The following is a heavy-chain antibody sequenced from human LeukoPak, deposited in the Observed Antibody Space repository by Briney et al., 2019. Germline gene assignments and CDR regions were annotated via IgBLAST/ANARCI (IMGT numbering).Heavy chain of an antibody. D-gene: IGHD6-19*01. Sequence: PSETLSLTCTVTGGSISSSSYYWGWIRQPPGTGLEWIGSIYYSGSTYYNPSLKSRVTISVDTSKNQFSLKLSSVTAADTAVYYCARTPRIVVAFDYWGQGTLVTVSS. CDR2: IYYSGST. V-gene: IGHV4-39*01. J-gene: IGHJ4*02. CDR3: ARTPRIVVAFDY. CDR1: GGSISSSSYY.